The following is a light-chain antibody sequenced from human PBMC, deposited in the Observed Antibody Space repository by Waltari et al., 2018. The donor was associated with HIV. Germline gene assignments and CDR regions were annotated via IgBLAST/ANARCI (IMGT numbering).Light chain of an antibody. J-gene: IGLJ1*01. CDR2: DVT. CDR1: SNDVGGITY. CDR3: CSYAGSYTGV. Sequence: QSALTQPRSVFGSPGLSVTISCAGSSNDVGGITYASWYQQHPGKAPKLMIYDVTKRPSGVPDRFSGSKSGNTASLTISGLQADDEADYYCCSYAGSYTGVFGTGTKVTVL. V-gene: IGLV2-11*01.